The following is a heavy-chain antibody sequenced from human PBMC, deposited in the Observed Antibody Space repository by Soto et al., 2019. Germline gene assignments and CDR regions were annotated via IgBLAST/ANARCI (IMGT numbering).Heavy chain of an antibody. CDR2: ISSSSSYI. Sequence: GGSLRLSCAASGFTFSSYSMNWVRQAPGKGLEWVSSISSSSSYIYYADSVKGRFTISRDNAKNSLYLQMNSLRAEDTAVYYCARDLSGTAIPYYYYGMDVWGQGTTVTVSS. CDR3: ARDLSGTAIPYYYYGMDV. CDR1: GFTFSSYS. D-gene: IGHD2-21*02. V-gene: IGHV3-21*01. J-gene: IGHJ6*02.